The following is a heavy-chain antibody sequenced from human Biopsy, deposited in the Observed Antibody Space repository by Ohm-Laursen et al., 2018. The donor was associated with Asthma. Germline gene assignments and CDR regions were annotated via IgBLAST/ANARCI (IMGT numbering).Heavy chain of an antibody. CDR1: GFTFSDYY. J-gene: IGHJ4*02. CDR3: ARGSYSSGLYDDFES. D-gene: IGHD6-19*01. CDR2: INGKSNSI. V-gene: IGHV3-11*01. Sequence: SPRLSCTASGFTFSDYYMSWIRQAPGKGLEWISYINGKSNSIEYADSVKGRFTISRDNAKNSLYLQMNSLRAEDTAVYYCARGSYSSGLYDDFESWGQGTLVTVSS.